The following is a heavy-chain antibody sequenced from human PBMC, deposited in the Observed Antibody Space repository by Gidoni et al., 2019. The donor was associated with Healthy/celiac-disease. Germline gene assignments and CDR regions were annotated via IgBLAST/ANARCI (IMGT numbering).Heavy chain of an antibody. Sequence: QVQLVESGGGVVQPGRSLRLSCAASGFTFSSYGMHWVRQAPGKGLEWVAAISYDGSNKYYADSVKGRFTISRDNSKNTLYLQMNSLRAEDTAVYYCAKAGYDFWSGPQYYFDYWGQGTLVTVSS. V-gene: IGHV3-30*18. CDR1: GFTFSSYG. J-gene: IGHJ4*02. D-gene: IGHD3-3*01. CDR3: AKAGYDFWSGPQYYFDY. CDR2: ISYDGSNK.